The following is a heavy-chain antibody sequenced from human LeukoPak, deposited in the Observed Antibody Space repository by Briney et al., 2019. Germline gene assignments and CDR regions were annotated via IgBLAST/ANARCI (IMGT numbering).Heavy chain of an antibody. V-gene: IGHV4-39*01. CDR3: ARPLLYGDYVD. J-gene: IGHJ4*02. Sequence: PSETLSLTCTVSGDSISSSTSYWGWIRQPPGKGLEWIGSIYHGGSTYYNPSLKSRVTISADTSKNQLSLRLSSVTAADSGVYYCARPLLYGDYVDWGQGTLVTVSS. D-gene: IGHD4-17*01. CDR1: GDSISSSTSY. CDR2: IYHGGST.